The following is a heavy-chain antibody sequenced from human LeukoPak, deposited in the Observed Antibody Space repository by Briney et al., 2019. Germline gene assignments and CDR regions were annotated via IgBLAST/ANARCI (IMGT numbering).Heavy chain of an antibody. D-gene: IGHD4-23*01. J-gene: IGHJ4*02. V-gene: IGHV3-30*02. CDR3: AKERKLLPFDC. CDR1: GFTFSTYG. Sequence: GGSLRLSCATSGFTFSTYGMHWVRQAPGKGLEWVAFIQSDEIDKFYADSVKGRFTVSRDNSKNTLYLQMNSLRAEDTAVYYCAKERKLLPFDCWGQGTLVTVSS. CDR2: IQSDEIDK.